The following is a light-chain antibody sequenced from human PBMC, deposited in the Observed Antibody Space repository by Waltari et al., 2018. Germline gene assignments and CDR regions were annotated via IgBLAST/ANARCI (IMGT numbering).Light chain of an antibody. J-gene: IGKJ2*01. CDR2: KAS. CDR1: QSISSW. V-gene: IGKV1-5*03. CDR3: QQYNSYLYT. Sequence: DIQMTQSPSTLSDSVGDEVTITCRASQSISSWLAWYQQKPGKAPKLLIYKASSLESGVPSRFSGSGSGTEFTLTISSLQPDDFATYYCQQYNSYLYTFGQGTKLEIK.